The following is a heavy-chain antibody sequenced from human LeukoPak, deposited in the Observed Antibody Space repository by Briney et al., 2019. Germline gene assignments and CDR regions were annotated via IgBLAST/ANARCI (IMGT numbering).Heavy chain of an antibody. Sequence: GGSLRLSCAASGLGFGSFWMSWVRQAPGKGLEWVANINQDGCEKDYVDSVKGRFTISRDNAKNSLYLQMNSLRAEDTAVYYCARGEGYSGHADWGQGTLVTVSS. J-gene: IGHJ4*02. D-gene: IGHD5-12*01. V-gene: IGHV3-7*04. CDR1: GLGFGSFW. CDR3: ARGEGYSGHAD. CDR2: INQDGCEK.